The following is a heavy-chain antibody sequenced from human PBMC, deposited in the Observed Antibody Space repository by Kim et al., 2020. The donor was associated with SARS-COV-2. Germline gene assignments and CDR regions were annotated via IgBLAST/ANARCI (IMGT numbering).Heavy chain of an antibody. J-gene: IGHJ4*01. D-gene: IGHD3-22*01. CDR3: ARHEKDYDSSGYLDY. V-gene: IGHV4-39*01. CDR1: GGSLSSSSYY. Sequence: SETLSLTCTVSGGSLSSSSYYWGWIRQPPGQGLEWIGSLYYSGRTHQNPSLKSRVTISVDTSKNQFSLKLSSVTAADTAVYYCARHEKDYDSSGYLDYWG. CDR2: LYYSGRT.